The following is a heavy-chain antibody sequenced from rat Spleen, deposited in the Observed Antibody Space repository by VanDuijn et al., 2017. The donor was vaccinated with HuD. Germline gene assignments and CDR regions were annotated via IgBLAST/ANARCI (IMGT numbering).Heavy chain of an antibody. Sequence: EVQLVESGGGLVQPGRSLKLSCAVSGFTFSDYYMAWVRQAPNKGLEWVASICYEGSSTYYGDSVKGRFTISRDNAKCTLYPQMNSLRSEDTATYYCARHGLGSWYFDFWGPGTMVTVSS. V-gene: IGHV5-22*01. CDR1: GFTFSDYY. CDR3: ARHGLGSWYFDF. CDR2: ICYEGSST. D-gene: IGHD5-1*01. J-gene: IGHJ1*01.